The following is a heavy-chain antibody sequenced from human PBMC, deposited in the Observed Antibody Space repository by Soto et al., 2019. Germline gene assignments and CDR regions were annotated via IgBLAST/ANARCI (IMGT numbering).Heavy chain of an antibody. V-gene: IGHV1-69*01. J-gene: IGHJ6*02. CDR1: GGTFSSYA. D-gene: IGHD2-2*01. Sequence: QVQLVQSGAEVKKPGSSVKVSCKASGGTFSSYAISWVRQAPGQGLEWMGGIIPISGTANYAQKFQGRVTITADESMSTAYMELSSLRSEDTAVYYCARSQNSITSLEIFYSYCYGMDVWGQGTTVTVSS. CDR2: IIPISGTA. CDR3: ARSQNSITSLEIFYSYCYGMDV.